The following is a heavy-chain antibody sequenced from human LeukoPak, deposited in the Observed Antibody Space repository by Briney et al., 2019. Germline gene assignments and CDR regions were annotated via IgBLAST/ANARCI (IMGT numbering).Heavy chain of an antibody. CDR3: ARHGPGGSYSNWFDP. J-gene: IGHJ5*02. D-gene: IGHD2-15*01. Sequence: ASVKVSCKASGYTFTSYYMHWVRQAPGQGLEWMGIINPSGGSTSYAQKFQGRVTMTTDTSTSTAYMELRSLRSDDTAVYYCARHGPGGSYSNWFDPWGQGTLVAVSS. CDR1: GYTFTSYY. V-gene: IGHV1-46*01. CDR2: INPSGGST.